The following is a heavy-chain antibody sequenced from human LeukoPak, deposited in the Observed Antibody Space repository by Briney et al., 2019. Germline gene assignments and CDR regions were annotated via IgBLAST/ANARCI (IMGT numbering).Heavy chain of an antibody. V-gene: IGHV4-59*08. D-gene: IGHD5-12*01. Sequence: PSETLSLTCTVSGGSISSYYWSWIRQPPGKGLEWIGYIYYSGRTNYNPSLQSRLTLSVDTSKNQFSLKLSSVTAADTAVYYCARHRPGRGGYTLNWFDPWGQGTLVTVSS. CDR2: IYYSGRT. CDR3: ARHRPGRGGYTLNWFDP. J-gene: IGHJ5*02. CDR1: GGSISSYY.